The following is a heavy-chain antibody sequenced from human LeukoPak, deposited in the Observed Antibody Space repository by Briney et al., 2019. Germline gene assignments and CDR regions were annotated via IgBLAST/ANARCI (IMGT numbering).Heavy chain of an antibody. CDR3: ARDIYYYDSSGYYFPGGSDY. Sequence: GGSLRLPCAASGFIFSNYAMHWVRQAPGKGLEWVAVISYDGSNKYYADSVKGRFTISRDNAKNTLYLQMNSLRAGDTAVYYCARDIYYYDSSGYYFPGGSDYWGQGTLVTVSS. J-gene: IGHJ4*02. CDR1: GFIFSNYA. D-gene: IGHD3-22*01. V-gene: IGHV3-30*04. CDR2: ISYDGSNK.